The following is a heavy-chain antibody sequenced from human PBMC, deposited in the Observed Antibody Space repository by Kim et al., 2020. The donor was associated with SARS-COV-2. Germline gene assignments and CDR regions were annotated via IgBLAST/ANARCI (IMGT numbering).Heavy chain of an antibody. Sequence: TNYSPSFQGHVTISADKSISTAYLQWSSLKASDTTMYYCATRLLNGPEDYWGQGTLVTVSS. CDR3: ATRLLNGPEDY. V-gene: IGHV5-10-1*01. CDR2: T. J-gene: IGHJ4*02. D-gene: IGHD2-15*01.